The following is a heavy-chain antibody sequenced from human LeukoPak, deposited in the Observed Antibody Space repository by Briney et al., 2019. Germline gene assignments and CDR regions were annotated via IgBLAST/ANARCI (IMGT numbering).Heavy chain of an antibody. CDR3: ARGAATVTPFTFDY. V-gene: IGHV1-8*01. CDR2: MNPNSGNT. J-gene: IGHJ4*02. CDR1: GYTLTSYD. Sequence: GASVKVSCKASGYTLTSYDINWVRQATGQGLEWMGWMNPNSGNTGYAQKFQGRVTITRNTSISTAYMELSSLRSEDTAVYYCARGAATVTPFTFDYWGQGTLVTVSS. D-gene: IGHD4-11*01.